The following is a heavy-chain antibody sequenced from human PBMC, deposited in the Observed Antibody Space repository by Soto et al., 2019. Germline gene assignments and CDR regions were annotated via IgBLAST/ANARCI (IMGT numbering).Heavy chain of an antibody. Sequence: QVQLVESGGGVVQPGRSLRLSCAASGFTFSSYAMHWVRQAPGKGLEWVAVISYDGSNKYYADSVKGRFTISRDNSKNTLYLQMNSLRAEDTAVYYCARQRWEPLYDYYGMDVWGQGTTVTVSS. V-gene: IGHV3-30-3*01. J-gene: IGHJ6*02. CDR3: ARQRWEPLYDYYGMDV. D-gene: IGHD1-26*01. CDR1: GFTFSSYA. CDR2: ISYDGSNK.